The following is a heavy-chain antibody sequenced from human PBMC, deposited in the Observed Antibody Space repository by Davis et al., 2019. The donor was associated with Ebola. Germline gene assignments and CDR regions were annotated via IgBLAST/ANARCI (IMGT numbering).Heavy chain of an antibody. CDR3: VRAPTFGWGPDY. V-gene: IGHV3-7*01. D-gene: IGHD3-16*01. CDR2: IKQDGGET. Sequence: PGGSLRLSCAASGFAFNVYWMTWVRQAPGKGLEWVATIKQDGGETHYVDSVKGRFTISRDNTKNSLYLQMNGLRAEDTAVYYCVRAPTFGWGPDYWDQGTLVTVSS. J-gene: IGHJ4*02. CDR1: GFAFNVYW.